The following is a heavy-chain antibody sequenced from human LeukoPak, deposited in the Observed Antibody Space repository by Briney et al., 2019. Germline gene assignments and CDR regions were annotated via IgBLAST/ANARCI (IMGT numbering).Heavy chain of an antibody. CDR3: ARHKGRPYTGYDTESFDI. CDR2: INHSGST. Sequence: PSETLSLTCAVYGGSFSGYYWSWIRQPPGKGLEWIGEINHSGSTNYNPSLKSRVTISVDTSKNQFSLKLSSVTAADTAMYFCARHKGRPYTGYDTESFDIWGQGTMVTVSS. J-gene: IGHJ3*02. CDR1: GGSFSGYY. V-gene: IGHV4-34*01. D-gene: IGHD5-12*01.